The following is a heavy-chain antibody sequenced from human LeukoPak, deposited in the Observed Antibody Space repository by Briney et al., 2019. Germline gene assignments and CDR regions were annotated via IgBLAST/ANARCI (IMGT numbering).Heavy chain of an antibody. CDR3: AKDLGKGIWFGGGNNWFDP. J-gene: IGHJ5*02. CDR1: GGTFSSYA. CDR2: SIPLLGTA. D-gene: IGHD3-10*01. Sequence: SVEVSCKASGGTFSSYAISWVRQAPGQRLVWMGGSIPLLGTAIYAQKFKGRVTNTAAQDTRTASLGLSNLRSSDTAVYYCAKDLGKGIWFGGGNNWFDPWGHGTLVTVSS. V-gene: IGHV1-69*13.